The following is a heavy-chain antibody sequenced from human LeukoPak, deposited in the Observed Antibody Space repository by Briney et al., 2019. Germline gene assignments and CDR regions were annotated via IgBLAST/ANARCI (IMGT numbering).Heavy chain of an antibody. CDR2: ISAYNGDT. Sequence: ASVKVSCKASGYTFTSYGITWVRQAPGQGLEWMGWISAYNGDTRYAQKFQDRVTVTTDTSTTTAFMELRNLRSDDTAVYYCARLYDYVWGSYRLDYWGQGTLVTVSS. J-gene: IGHJ4*02. CDR1: GYTFTSYG. D-gene: IGHD3-16*02. CDR3: ARLYDYVWGSYRLDY. V-gene: IGHV1-18*01.